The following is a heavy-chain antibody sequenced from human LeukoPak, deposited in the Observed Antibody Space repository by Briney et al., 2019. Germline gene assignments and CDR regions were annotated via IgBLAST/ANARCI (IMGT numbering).Heavy chain of an antibody. Sequence: GGSLRLSCAASGFTFNNYAMSWVRQAPGKGLEWVSAISASGGTTYHADSVKGRFTISRDNSENTLFLQMNSLRAEDTAVYYCAKEPREYCSSTSCPNWFDSWGQGTLVTVSS. CDR2: ISASGGTT. D-gene: IGHD2-2*01. J-gene: IGHJ5*01. CDR1: GFTFNNYA. CDR3: AKEPREYCSSTSCPNWFDS. V-gene: IGHV3-23*01.